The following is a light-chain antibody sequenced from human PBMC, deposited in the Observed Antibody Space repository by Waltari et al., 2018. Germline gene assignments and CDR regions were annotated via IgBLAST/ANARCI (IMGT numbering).Light chain of an antibody. CDR2: LGS. CDR1: QSLLYSNGNNP. V-gene: IGKV2-28*01. J-gene: IGKJ5*01. CDR3: QQRNNWSTT. Sequence: EIVMTQSPLSLPVTAGEPASISCRSSQSLLYSNGNNPLDWHLQKPGQSPQLLLYLGSNRAPGVPDRFSGSGSGTDFTLTISSLEPEDFAVYYCQQRNNWSTTFGQGTRLEIK.